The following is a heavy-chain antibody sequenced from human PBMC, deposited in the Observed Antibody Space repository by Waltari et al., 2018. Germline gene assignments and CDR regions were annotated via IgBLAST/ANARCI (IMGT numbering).Heavy chain of an antibody. CDR2: IWYDGSNK. J-gene: IGHJ4*02. V-gene: IGHV3-33*08. CDR1: GFTFSSYG. Sequence: QVQLVESGGGVVQPGRSLRLSCAASGFTFSSYGMHWVRQAPGKGLEWVAVIWYDGSNKYYADSVKGRFTISRDNSKNTLYLQMNSLRAEDTAMYYCATGFYSSSWYSPDYWGQGTLVTVSS. CDR3: ATGFYSSSWYSPDY. D-gene: IGHD6-13*01.